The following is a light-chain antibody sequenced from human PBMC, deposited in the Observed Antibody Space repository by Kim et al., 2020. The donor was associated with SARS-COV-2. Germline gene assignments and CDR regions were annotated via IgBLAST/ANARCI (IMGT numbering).Light chain of an antibody. CDR1: SGHSSYA. Sequence: QLVLTQSPSASASLGASVKLTCTLSSGHSSYAIAWHQQQPEKGPRYLMKLNSDGSHSKGAGIPDRFSGSSSGAERYLTISSLQSEDEADYYCQTWGTGIHVVFGGGTQLTVL. V-gene: IGLV4-69*01. CDR2: LNSDGSH. J-gene: IGLJ2*01. CDR3: QTWGTGIHVV.